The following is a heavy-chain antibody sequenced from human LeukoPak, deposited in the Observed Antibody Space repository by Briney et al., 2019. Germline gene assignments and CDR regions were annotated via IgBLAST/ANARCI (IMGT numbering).Heavy chain of an antibody. D-gene: IGHD6-13*01. CDR2: INSDGSST. Sequence: GGSLRLSCAASGFTFSSYWMHWVRQAPGKGLVWVSRINSDGSSTSYADSVKGRFTISRDNAKNTLYLQMNSLRAEDTAVYYCARAAYSSTWYSRYFDLWGRGTLVAVSS. CDR1: GFTFSSYW. CDR3: ARAAYSSTWYSRYFDL. V-gene: IGHV3-74*01. J-gene: IGHJ2*01.